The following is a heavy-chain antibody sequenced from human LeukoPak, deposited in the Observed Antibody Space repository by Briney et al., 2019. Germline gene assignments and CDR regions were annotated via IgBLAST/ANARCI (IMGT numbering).Heavy chain of an antibody. D-gene: IGHD5-12*01. CDR3: AREGRVSGYDFDS. V-gene: IGHV3-74*03. J-gene: IGHJ4*02. Sequence: GGSLRLSCAASGFTFSSYWMHWVRQDPGKGLVWVSRINSDGSSITYADSVKGRFTISRDNAKNTLYLQMNSLGVEDTAVHYCAREGRVSGYDFDSWGQGTLVTVSS. CDR2: INSDGSSI. CDR1: GFTFSSYW.